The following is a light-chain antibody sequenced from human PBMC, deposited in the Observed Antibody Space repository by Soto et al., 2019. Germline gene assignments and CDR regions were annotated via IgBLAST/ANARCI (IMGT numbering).Light chain of an antibody. Sequence: DIQMTQSPSTLSASVGDRVTITCRASQSISSWLAWYQQKPGRAPKVLIYDASTLERGVPSRFSGSGSGTEFTLTISSLQPDDFATYYCQQYNGFFGQGTRLEIK. CDR3: QQYNGF. J-gene: IGKJ5*01. CDR2: DAS. CDR1: QSISSW. V-gene: IGKV1-5*01.